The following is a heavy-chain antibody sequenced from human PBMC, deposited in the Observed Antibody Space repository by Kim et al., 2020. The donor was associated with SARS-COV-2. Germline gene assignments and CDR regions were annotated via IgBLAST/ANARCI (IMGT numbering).Heavy chain of an antibody. V-gene: IGHV6-1*01. CDR2: TYYRSKWYN. D-gene: IGHD2-2*01. Sequence: SQTLSLTCDISGDSVSSNSANWNWIRQSPSRGLEWLGRTYYRSKWYNDYAESVKSRITISPDTSKNQLSLQLNSVTPEDTAVYYCARDYQGRRAPDVWGQGTLVDVSS. J-gene: IGHJ3*01. CDR1: GDSVSSNSAN. CDR3: ARDYQGRRAPDV.